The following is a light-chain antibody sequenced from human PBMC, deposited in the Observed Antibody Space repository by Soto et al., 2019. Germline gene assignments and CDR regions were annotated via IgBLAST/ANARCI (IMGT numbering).Light chain of an antibody. CDR3: QQHNDWPLT. CDR1: QSVSNN. CDR2: GAT. V-gene: IGKV3-15*01. Sequence: EIVMTQSPATLSVSPGERVTLSCRASQSVSNNLAWYQQTPGQAPRLLIYGATATATGIPARFSGSGSGTEFTLTISSLQSEDFAVYYCQQHNDWPLTFGGGTKVEIK. J-gene: IGKJ4*01.